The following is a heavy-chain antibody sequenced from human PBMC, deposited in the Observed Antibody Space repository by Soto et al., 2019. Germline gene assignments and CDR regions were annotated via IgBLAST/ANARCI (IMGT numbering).Heavy chain of an antibody. J-gene: IGHJ4*02. Sequence: GASVKVSCKASGYTFTSYYMHCVRQAPGQGLEWMGIINPSGGSTSYAQKFQGRVTMTRDTSTSTVYMELSSLRSEDTAVYYCARDIYCSSTSCYLGKNYFDYWGQGTLVTVSS. D-gene: IGHD2-2*01. CDR3: ARDIYCSSTSCYLGKNYFDY. CDR2: INPSGGST. V-gene: IGHV1-46*03. CDR1: GYTFTSYY.